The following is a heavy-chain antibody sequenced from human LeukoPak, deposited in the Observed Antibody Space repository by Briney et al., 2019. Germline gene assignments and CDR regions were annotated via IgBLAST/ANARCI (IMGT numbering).Heavy chain of an antibody. J-gene: IGHJ4*02. CDR1: GYTSTGYY. Sequence: PKASVKVSCKASGYTSTGYYMHWVRQAPGQGLEWMGRINPNSGGTNYAQKFQGRVTMTRDTSINTAYMELSRLRSDDTAVYYCARGGAYDYVWGSYRYFDHWGQGTLVTVSS. CDR2: INPNSGGT. D-gene: IGHD3-16*02. V-gene: IGHV1-2*06. CDR3: ARGGAYDYVWGSYRYFDH.